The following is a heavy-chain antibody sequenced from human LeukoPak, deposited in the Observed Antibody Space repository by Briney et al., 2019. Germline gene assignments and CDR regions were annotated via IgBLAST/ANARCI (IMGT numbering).Heavy chain of an antibody. V-gene: IGHV3-23*01. CDR2: ISGSGSST. CDR3: ASASGHQLGYSYGPTTFDY. J-gene: IGHJ4*02. CDR1: GFTFSSYA. D-gene: IGHD5-18*01. Sequence: GGSLRLSCAASGFTFSSYAMSWVRQAPGKGLEWVSAISGSGSSTYYADSVKGRFTISRDDSKNTLYLQLNSLRAEDTAVYYCASASGHQLGYSYGPTTFDYWGQGTLVTVSS.